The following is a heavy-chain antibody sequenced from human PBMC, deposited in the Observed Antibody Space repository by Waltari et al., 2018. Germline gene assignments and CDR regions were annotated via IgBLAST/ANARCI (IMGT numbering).Heavy chain of an antibody. CDR3: ARDSPIGFDP. V-gene: IGHV3-53*02. J-gene: IGHJ5*02. Sequence: EVQLVETGGGLIQPGGSLRLSCAASGFTVSSNYMTWVRQAPGKGLEWVSVIYSGGSGGNTYYADSVKGRFTISRDNSKNTLYLQMNSLRAEDTAVYYCARDSPIGFDPWGQGTLVTVSS. CDR2: IYSGGSGGNT. CDR1: GFTVSSNY.